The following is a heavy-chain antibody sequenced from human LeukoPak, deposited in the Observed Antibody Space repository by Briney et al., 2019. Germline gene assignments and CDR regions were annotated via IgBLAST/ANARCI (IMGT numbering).Heavy chain of an antibody. V-gene: IGHV1-2*02. J-gene: IGHJ4*02. CDR1: GYTFTSYY. D-gene: IGHD1-26*01. CDR3: ATRSTDSGSYSPLDY. Sequence: GASVKVSCKASGYTFTSYYMHWVRQAPGQGLEWMGWINPNSGGTNYAQKFQGRVTMTRDTSISTAYMELSRLRSDDTAVYYCATRSTDSGSYSPLDYWGQGTLVTVSS. CDR2: INPNSGGT.